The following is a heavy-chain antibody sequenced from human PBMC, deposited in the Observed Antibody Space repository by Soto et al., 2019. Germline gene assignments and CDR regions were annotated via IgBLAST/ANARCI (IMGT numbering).Heavy chain of an antibody. Sequence: GGSLRLSCAASGFTFSSYGMHWVRQAPGKGLEWVAVIWYDGSNKYYADSVKGRFTISRDNSKNTLYLQMNSLRAEDTAVYYCERVPIRSGWSYYFDYWGQGTLVTVYS. J-gene: IGHJ4*02. V-gene: IGHV3-33*01. CDR3: ERVPIRSGWSYYFDY. CDR2: IWYDGSNK. D-gene: IGHD6-19*01. CDR1: GFTFSSYG.